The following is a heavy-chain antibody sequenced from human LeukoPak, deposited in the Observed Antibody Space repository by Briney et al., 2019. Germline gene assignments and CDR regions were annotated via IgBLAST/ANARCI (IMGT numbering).Heavy chain of an antibody. CDR3: ARVLVVPAAIGGWFDP. CDR2: INPNSGGT. D-gene: IGHD2-2*01. Sequence: ASVTVSCKDSVYTFTGYYMHWVRQAPGQGLGWMGWINPNSGGTNYAQKFPGRVTMTRDTSISTAYMELSRLRSDDTAVYYCARVLVVPAAIGGWFDPWGQGTLVTVSS. V-gene: IGHV1-2*02. CDR1: VYTFTGYY. J-gene: IGHJ5*02.